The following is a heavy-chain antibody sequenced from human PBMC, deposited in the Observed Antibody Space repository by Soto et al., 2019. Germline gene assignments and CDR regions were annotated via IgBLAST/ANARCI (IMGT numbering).Heavy chain of an antibody. CDR2: ISKDGDKK. D-gene: IGHD5-12*01. CDR3: AREWSVANPGY. CDR1: GFTFSNYS. J-gene: IGHJ4*02. Sequence: GGSLTLSCAASGFTFSNYSIHWVRQAPGKGLEWVAVISKDGDKKYYADSVKGRFTISRDNSKNTLYLQMNSLRPEDTAVHYCAREWSVANPGYWGQGTQVTVSS. V-gene: IGHV3-30-3*01.